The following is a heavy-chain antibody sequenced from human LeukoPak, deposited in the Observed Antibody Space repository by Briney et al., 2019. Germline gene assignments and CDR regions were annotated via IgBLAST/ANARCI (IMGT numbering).Heavy chain of an antibody. J-gene: IGHJ3*02. CDR2: ISGSGGST. CDR1: GFTVSRQA. D-gene: IGHD6-13*01. Sequence: QSGGSLRLSWAPAGFTVSRQAMSWARQAPGKWLGWVSSISGSGGSTYYADSVKGRFTISRDNSKNTLYLQMNSLRAEDTALYYCAKDMVPGIAAAGYSDIWGQGTMVTVSS. CDR3: AKDMVPGIAAAGYSDI. V-gene: IGHV3-23*01.